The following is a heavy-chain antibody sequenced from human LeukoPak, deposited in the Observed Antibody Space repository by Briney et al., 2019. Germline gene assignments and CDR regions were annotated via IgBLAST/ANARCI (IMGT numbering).Heavy chain of an antibody. D-gene: IGHD3-10*01. J-gene: IGHJ4*02. CDR2: ISGSGGST. CDR3: AKDLRSITMVRGDFDY. V-gene: IGHV3-23*01. Sequence: PGGSLRLSCAASGFTFSSYGMSWVRQAPGKGLEWVSAISGSGGSTYYADSVKGRFTISRDNSKNTLYLQMNSLRAEDTAVYYCAKDLRSITMVRGDFDYWGQGTLVTVSS. CDR1: GFTFSSYG.